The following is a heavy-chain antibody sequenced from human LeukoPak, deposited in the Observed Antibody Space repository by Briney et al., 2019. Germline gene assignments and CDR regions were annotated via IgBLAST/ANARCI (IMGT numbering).Heavy chain of an antibody. J-gene: IGHJ3*02. Sequence: ASVKVSCKASGGTFSSYAISWVRQAPGQGLEWMGRIIPILGIANYAQKFQGRVTITADKSTSTAYMKLSSLRSEDTAVYYCAGETRPEPDAFDIWGQGTMVTVSS. D-gene: IGHD1-14*01. CDR1: GGTFSSYA. CDR3: AGETRPEPDAFDI. V-gene: IGHV1-69*04. CDR2: IIPILGIA.